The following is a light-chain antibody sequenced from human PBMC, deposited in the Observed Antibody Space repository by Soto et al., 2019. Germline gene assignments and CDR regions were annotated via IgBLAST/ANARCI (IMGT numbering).Light chain of an antibody. V-gene: IGKV3-15*01. CDR1: QSISSN. CDR2: GAS. CDR3: QHRMNWPLT. Sequence: EIVMTHSPATVSVVPGVRDTISCRASQSISSNLAWYQQKPGQAPRLLTYGASTRATGIPARFSGSGSGTEFTLTISSLQPEDFAVYYCQHRMNWPLTFGQGTRLEIK. J-gene: IGKJ5*01.